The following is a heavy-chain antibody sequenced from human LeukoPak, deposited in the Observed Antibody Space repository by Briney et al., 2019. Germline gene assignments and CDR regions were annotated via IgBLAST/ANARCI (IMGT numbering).Heavy chain of an antibody. D-gene: IGHD6-13*01. V-gene: IGHV4-59*01. Sequence: SETLSLTCSVSGGSIGTYYWTWLRQPPGKGLEWIGYIYYSGFTNYNPSLKSRVTISLDTAKNQFSLKLSSMTAADTAVYYCAGTNSDSWYEGGWFDPWGQGTLVTVSS. J-gene: IGHJ5*02. CDR2: IYYSGFT. CDR3: AGTNSDSWYEGGWFDP. CDR1: GGSIGTYY.